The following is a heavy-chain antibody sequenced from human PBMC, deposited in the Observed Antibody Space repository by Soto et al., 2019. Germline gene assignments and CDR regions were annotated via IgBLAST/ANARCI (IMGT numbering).Heavy chain of an antibody. CDR3: ARRIAAAGTFYYGMDV. D-gene: IGHD6-13*01. Sequence: GESLKISCKGSGYSFTSYWISWVRQMPGKGLEWMGRIDPSDSYTNYSPSFQGHVTISADKSISTAYLQWSSLKASDTAMYYCARRIAAAGTFYYGMDVWGQGTTVIVSS. J-gene: IGHJ6*02. CDR1: GYSFTSYW. CDR2: IDPSDSYT. V-gene: IGHV5-10-1*01.